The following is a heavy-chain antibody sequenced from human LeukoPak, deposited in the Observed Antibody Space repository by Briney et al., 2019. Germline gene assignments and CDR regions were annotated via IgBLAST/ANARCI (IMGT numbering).Heavy chain of an antibody. Sequence: GGSLRLSCAASGFTFSNYGMHWVRQAPGKGLEWVAVISYDGSNKYYTDSVKGRFTISRDNSKNTLYLQMNSLRAEDTAVYYCAKDRTAGYDGLVDYWGQGTLVAVSS. CDR2: ISYDGSNK. D-gene: IGHD5-12*01. V-gene: IGHV3-30*18. J-gene: IGHJ4*02. CDR3: AKDRTAGYDGLVDY. CDR1: GFTFSNYG.